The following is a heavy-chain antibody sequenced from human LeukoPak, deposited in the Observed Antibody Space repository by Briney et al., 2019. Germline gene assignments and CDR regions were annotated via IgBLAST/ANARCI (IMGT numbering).Heavy chain of an antibody. V-gene: IGHV4-59*01. CDR1: GRSISSYY. D-gene: IGHD4-17*01. Sequence: SETLSLACTVPGRSISSYYWSWVRQPPGKGLEWIGYIYYSGSTNYNPSLKSRVTISVDTSKNYFSLKLSSVTAADTAVYYCARLDYGDYVTVDYWGQGTLVTVSS. J-gene: IGHJ4*02. CDR3: ARLDYGDYVTVDY. CDR2: IYYSGST.